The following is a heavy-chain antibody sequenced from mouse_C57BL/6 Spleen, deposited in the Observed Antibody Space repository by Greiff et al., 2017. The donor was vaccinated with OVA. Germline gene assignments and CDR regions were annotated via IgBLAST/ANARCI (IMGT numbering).Heavy chain of an antibody. CDR3: AKGYDYDGSSWFAY. D-gene: IGHD2-4*01. V-gene: IGHV2-5*01. CDR2: IWRGGST. CDR1: GFSLTSYG. Sequence: VQLQQSGPGLVQPSQSLSITCTVSGFSLTSYGVHWVRQSPGKGLEWLGVIWRGGSTDYNAAFMSRLSITKDNSKSQVFFKMNSLQADDTAIYYCAKGYDYDGSSWFAYWGQGTLVTVSA. J-gene: IGHJ3*01.